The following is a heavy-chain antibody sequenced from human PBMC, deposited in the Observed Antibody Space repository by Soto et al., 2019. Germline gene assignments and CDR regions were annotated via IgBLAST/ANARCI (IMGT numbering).Heavy chain of an antibody. J-gene: IGHJ6*02. CDR2: IIPIFGTA. CDR3: ARQSSTGIQLWSPAGGYYYYGMDV. CDR1: GGTFSSYA. V-gene: IGHV1-69*13. D-gene: IGHD5-18*01. Sequence: ASVKVSCKASGGTFSSYAISWVRQAPGQGLEWMGGIIPIFGTANYAQKFQGRVTITADESTSTAYMELSSLRSEDTAVYYCARQSSTGIQLWSPAGGYYYYGMDVWGQGTTVTVSS.